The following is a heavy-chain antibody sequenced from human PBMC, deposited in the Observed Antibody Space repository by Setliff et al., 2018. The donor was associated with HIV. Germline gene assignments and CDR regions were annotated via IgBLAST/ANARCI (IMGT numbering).Heavy chain of an antibody. CDR2: INPNSGGT. J-gene: IGHJ3*02. D-gene: IGHD6-13*01. V-gene: IGHV1-2*02. CDR1: GDAFTDYY. Sequence: ASVKVSCKASGDAFTDYYMHWVRQAPGHGLEWMGWINPNSGGTNYAQKFQGRVTMTRDTSISTAFMDLSRLRSDDTAVYYCARDPGYKSSWYGAFDIWGQGTMVTVSS. CDR3: ARDPGYKSSWYGAFDI.